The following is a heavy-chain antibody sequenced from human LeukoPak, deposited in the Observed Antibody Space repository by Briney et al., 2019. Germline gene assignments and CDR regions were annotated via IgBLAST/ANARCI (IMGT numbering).Heavy chain of an antibody. D-gene: IGHD2-15*01. CDR1: GGSISSSSYY. CDR2: IYYSGST. V-gene: IGHV4-39*07. Sequence: SETLSLTCTVSGGSISSSSYYWGWIRQPPGKGLEWIGSIYYSGSTYYNPSLKSRVTISVDTSKNQFSLKLSSVTAADTAVYYCARLSWGEVAGYDYWGQGTLVTVSS. CDR3: ARLSWGEVAGYDY. J-gene: IGHJ4*02.